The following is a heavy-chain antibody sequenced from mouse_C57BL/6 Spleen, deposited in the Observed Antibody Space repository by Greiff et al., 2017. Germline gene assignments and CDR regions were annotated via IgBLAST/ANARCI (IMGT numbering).Heavy chain of an antibody. CDR3: ATVVEGGY. CDR2: IVPSGSET. Sequence: QLQPPGAELVRLGSSVKLSCTASGYTFTSYWLHWVEQRPIQGLEWIGNIVPSGSETHYNQKFKDKATLAVAKSSSTAYMQLSSLTSGDSAVYYCATVVEGGYWGQGTTLKV. CDR1: GYTFTSYW. V-gene: IGHV1-52*01. D-gene: IGHD1-1*01. J-gene: IGHJ2*01.